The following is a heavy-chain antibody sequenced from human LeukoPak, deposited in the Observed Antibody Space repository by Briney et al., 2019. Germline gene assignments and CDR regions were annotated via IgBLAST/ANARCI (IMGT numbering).Heavy chain of an antibody. CDR1: EFTFDDYA. D-gene: IGHD3-9*01. J-gene: IGHJ3*02. V-gene: IGHV3-9*01. CDR3: AKDYDILTGYYGAFDI. Sequence: GGSLRLSCAASEFTFDDYAMHWVRQAPGKGLEWVSGISWNSGSIGYADSVKGRFTISRDNAKNSLYLQMNSLRAEDTALYYCAKDYDILTGYYGAFDIWGQGTMVTVSS. CDR2: ISWNSGSI.